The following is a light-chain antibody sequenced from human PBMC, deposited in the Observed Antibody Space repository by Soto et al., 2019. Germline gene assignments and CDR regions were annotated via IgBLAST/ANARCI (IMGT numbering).Light chain of an antibody. CDR2: AAS. Sequence: EIVMTQSPATLSVSPGERATLSCRASQSVSSNLAWYQQKPGQAPRLLIYAASTRATGIPARFSGSGSGTEFTLTISSLQSEDFAVYYCQQYNNWPGTFGLGTKVEIK. V-gene: IGKV3-15*01. CDR1: QSVSSN. J-gene: IGKJ1*01. CDR3: QQYNNWPGT.